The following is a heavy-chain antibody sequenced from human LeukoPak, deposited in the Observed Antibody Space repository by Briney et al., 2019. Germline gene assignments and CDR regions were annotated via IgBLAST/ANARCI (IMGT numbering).Heavy chain of an antibody. CDR2: ISYDGSNK. CDR3: AGQWLVNEEAFDP. D-gene: IGHD6-19*01. V-gene: IGHV3-30-3*01. J-gene: IGHJ5*02. Sequence: GRSLRLSCAASGFTFSSYAMHWVRQAPGKGLEWVAVISYDGSNKYYADSVKGRFTISRDNSKNTLYLQMNSLRADDTAVHYCAGQWLVNEEAFDPWGQGTLVTVSS. CDR1: GFTFSSYA.